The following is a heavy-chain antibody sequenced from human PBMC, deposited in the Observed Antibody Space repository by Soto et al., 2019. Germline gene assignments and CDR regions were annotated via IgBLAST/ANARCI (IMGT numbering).Heavy chain of an antibody. CDR1: GGSISSSSYY. D-gene: IGHD3-3*01. V-gene: IGHV4-39*01. J-gene: IGHJ6*02. CDR2: IYYSGST. CDR3: ARQGFWSGYYHYYYYYGMDV. Sequence: PSETLSLTCTVSGGSISSSSYYWGWIRQPPGKGLEWIGSIYYSGSTYYNPSLKSRVTISVDTSKNQFSLKLSSVTAADTAVYYCARQGFWSGYYHYYYYYGMDVWGQGTTVT.